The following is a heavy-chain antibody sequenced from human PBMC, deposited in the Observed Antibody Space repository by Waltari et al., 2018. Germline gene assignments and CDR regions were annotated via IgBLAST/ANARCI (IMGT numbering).Heavy chain of an antibody. V-gene: IGHV4-30-4*08. J-gene: IGHJ4*02. CDR1: GGSISSGDIY. CDR2: ISYSGNS. CDR3: ARLSTIFGVISHFDN. D-gene: IGHD3-3*01. Sequence: QVQLQESGPGLVKPSQTLSLTCTVFGGSISSGDIYWGWIRQPPGKGLEWIGCISYSGNSYYNPSLKSRVAMSLDTSKNQFSLKLSSVSAADTAVYYCARLSTIFGVISHFDNWGQGTLVTVSS.